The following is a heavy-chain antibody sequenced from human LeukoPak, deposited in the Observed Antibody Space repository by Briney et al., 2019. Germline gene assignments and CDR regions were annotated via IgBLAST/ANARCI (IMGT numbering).Heavy chain of an antibody. Sequence: PGGSLRLSCTVSGFTVSSNSMSWVRQAPGKGLEWVSFIYSDNTHYSDSVKGRFTISRDNSKNTLYLQMNSLRAEDTAVYYCARESDGSGSIQEIDHNWFDPWGQGTLVTVSS. CDR3: ARESDGSGSIQEIDHNWFDP. D-gene: IGHD3-10*01. CDR1: GFTVSSNS. J-gene: IGHJ5*02. V-gene: IGHV3-53*01. CDR2: IYSDNT.